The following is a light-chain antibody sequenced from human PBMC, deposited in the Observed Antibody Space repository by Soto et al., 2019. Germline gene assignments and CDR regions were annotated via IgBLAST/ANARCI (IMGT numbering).Light chain of an antibody. CDR2: GAS. V-gene: IGKV3D-15*01. CDR1: QSVSTK. CDR3: QQYDDWPPIT. Sequence: ETVMTQSPATMSVSPGERATLSCRASQSVSTKLAWYQQKPGQAPRLLIYGASTRATGIPARFSGSGSGTEFTLTVSSLQSEDFAVYYCQQYDDWPPITFGQGTRLEIK. J-gene: IGKJ5*01.